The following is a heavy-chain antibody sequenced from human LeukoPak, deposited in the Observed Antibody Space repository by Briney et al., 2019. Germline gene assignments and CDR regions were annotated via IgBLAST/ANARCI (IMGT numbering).Heavy chain of an antibody. V-gene: IGHV4-39*07. D-gene: IGHD3-3*01. CDR2: IYDSGST. CDR1: GGSIRSSYYY. CDR3: ARSRVWSDYWGYCDY. Sequence: PSETLSLTCTVSGGSIRSSYYYWGWIRQPPGKGLEWIGSIYDSGSTNYNPSLKSRVTISVDMSKNQMSLKLSSVTAADTAVYYCARSRVWSDYWGYCDYWGQGTLVTVSS. J-gene: IGHJ4*02.